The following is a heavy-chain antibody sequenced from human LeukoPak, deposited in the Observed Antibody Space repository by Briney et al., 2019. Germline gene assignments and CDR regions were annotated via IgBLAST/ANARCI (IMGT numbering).Heavy chain of an antibody. D-gene: IGHD3-10*01. V-gene: IGHV4-59*08. Sequence: SETLSLTCSVSGVSINNFYWSWIRQSPGKGLEWIGYYSGSTTYNPYLKSRATMSVDTSKNQFSLRLSSVTAADTAVYLCARYVVYGSGKYYFDYWGQGSLVTVSS. CDR1: GVSINNFY. CDR2: YYSGST. J-gene: IGHJ4*02. CDR3: ARYVVYGSGKYYFDY.